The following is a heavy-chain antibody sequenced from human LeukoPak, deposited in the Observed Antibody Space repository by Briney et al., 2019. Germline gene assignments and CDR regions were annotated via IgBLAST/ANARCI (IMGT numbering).Heavy chain of an antibody. CDR3: AKATGSYGGYFDY. CDR2: ISSSGSTI. Sequence: PGGSLRLSCAASGFTISDYYMSWIRQAPGKGLEWVSYISSSGSTIYYADSVKGRFTISRDNAKNSLYLQMNSLSAEDTAVYYCAKATGSYGGYFDYWGQGTLVTVSS. V-gene: IGHV3-11*01. J-gene: IGHJ4*02. D-gene: IGHD1-26*01. CDR1: GFTISDYY.